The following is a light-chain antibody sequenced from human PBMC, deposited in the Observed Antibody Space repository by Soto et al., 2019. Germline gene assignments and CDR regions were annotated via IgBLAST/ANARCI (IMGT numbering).Light chain of an antibody. J-gene: IGLJ3*02. Sequence: QSALTQPASVSGSPGQSITISCTGTSSDVGGYNYVSWFQQHPGKAPKVMIYEVSNRPSGVSTRFSGSKSGNTASLIISGLQAEDEDDYYCSSFTSSNTWVFGGGTKVTVL. V-gene: IGLV2-14*01. CDR2: EVS. CDR3: SSFTSSNTWV. CDR1: SSDVGGYNY.